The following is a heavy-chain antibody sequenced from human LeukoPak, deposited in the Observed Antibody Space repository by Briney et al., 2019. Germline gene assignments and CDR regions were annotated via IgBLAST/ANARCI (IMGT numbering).Heavy chain of an antibody. V-gene: IGHV4-39*01. Sequence: SETLSLTCTVSGGSISRSSYYWGWIRQPPGKGLDWIGSIYYSGSTYYNPSLKSPVTISVDTSKNQFSLKLSSVTAADTAVYYCARVRRVRGYGSGSYFLSCSVDYWGEGTLVTVSS. CDR2: IYYSGST. J-gene: IGHJ4*02. CDR1: GGSISRSSYY. CDR3: ARVRRVRGYGSGSYFLSCSVDY. D-gene: IGHD3-10*01.